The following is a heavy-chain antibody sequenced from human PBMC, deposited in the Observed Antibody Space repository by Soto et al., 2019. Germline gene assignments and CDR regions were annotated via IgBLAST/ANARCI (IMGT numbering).Heavy chain of an antibody. D-gene: IGHD1-26*01. CDR2: INHSGST. J-gene: IGHJ6*02. CDR3: ARFKDRGSYYYYYYYGMDV. CDR1: GGSFSGYY. V-gene: IGHV4-34*01. Sequence: SETLSLTCAVYGGSFSGYYWSWIRQPPGKGLEWIGEINHSGSTNYNPSLKSRVTISVDTSKNQFSLKLSSVTAADTAVYYCARFKDRGSYYYYYYYGMDVWGQGTTVTVSS.